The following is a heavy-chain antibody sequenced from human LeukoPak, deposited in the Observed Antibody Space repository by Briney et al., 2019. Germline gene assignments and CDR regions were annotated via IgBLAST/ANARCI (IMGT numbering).Heavy chain of an antibody. D-gene: IGHD2-2*02. CDR1: GFTFSSYW. J-gene: IGHJ4*02. Sequence: PGGSLRLSCAASGFTFSSYWMSWVRQAPGKGLEWVANIKQDGSEKYYVDSVKGRFTISRDNSKNTLYLQMNSLRAEDTAVYYCAKDLVVVPVAIVAGSGFFDYWGQGTLVTVSS. CDR3: AKDLVVVPVAIVAGSGFFDY. V-gene: IGHV3-7*01. CDR2: IKQDGSEK.